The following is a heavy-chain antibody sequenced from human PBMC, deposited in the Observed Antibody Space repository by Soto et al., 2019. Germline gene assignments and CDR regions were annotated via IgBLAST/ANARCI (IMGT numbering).Heavy chain of an antibody. J-gene: IGHJ3*02. CDR2: IKSKTDGGTT. V-gene: IGHV3-15*01. CDR1: GFTFSNAW. D-gene: IGHD5-12*01. CDR3: TTVPYSGYDYDAFDI. Sequence: GGSLTLSCAASGFTFSNAWMSWVRQAPGKGLEWVGRIKSKTDGGTTDYAAPVKGRFTISRDDSKNTLYLQMNSLKTEDTAVYYCTTVPYSGYDYDAFDIWGQGTMVTVPS.